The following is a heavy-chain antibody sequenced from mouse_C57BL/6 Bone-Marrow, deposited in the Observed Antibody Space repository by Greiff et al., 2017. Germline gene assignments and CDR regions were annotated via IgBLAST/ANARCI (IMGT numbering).Heavy chain of an antibody. V-gene: IGHV1-82*01. D-gene: IGHD3-1*01. Sequence: VQLQQSGPELVKPGASVKISCKASGYAFSSSWMNWVKQRPGKGLEWIGRLYPGDGDTNYNGKFKGKATLTADKSSSTAYMQLSSLTSEDSAVYCCAREGAQLGLRRYFDDWGKGTTLTVSS. CDR3: AREGAQLGLRRYFDD. CDR1: GYAFSSSW. J-gene: IGHJ2*01. CDR2: LYPGDGDT.